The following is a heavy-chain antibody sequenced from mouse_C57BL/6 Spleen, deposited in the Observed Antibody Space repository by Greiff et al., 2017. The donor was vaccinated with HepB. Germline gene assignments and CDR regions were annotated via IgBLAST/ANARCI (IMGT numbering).Heavy chain of an antibody. CDR1: GYTFTNYW. J-gene: IGHJ1*03. D-gene: IGHD1-1*01. Sequence: QVQLQQSGAELVRPGTSVKMSCKASGYTFTNYWIGWAKQRPGHGLEWIGDIYPGGGYTNYNEKFKGKATLTADKSSSTAYMQFSSLTSEDSAIYYCARAHYYGSSRERYFDVWGKGTTVTVSS. CDR2: IYPGGGYT. V-gene: IGHV1-63*01. CDR3: ARAHYYGSSRERYFDV.